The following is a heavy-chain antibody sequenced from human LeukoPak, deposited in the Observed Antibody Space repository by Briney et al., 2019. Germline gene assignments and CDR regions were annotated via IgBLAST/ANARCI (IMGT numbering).Heavy chain of an antibody. D-gene: IGHD3-9*01. CDR3: ARNPGPITIYLRIDY. CDR2: ISGSGGST. V-gene: IGHV3-23*01. Sequence: PGGSLRLSCAASGFTFSSYAMSWVRQAPGKGLEWVSAISGSGGSTYYADSVKGRFTISRDNSKNTLYLQMNSLRAEDTAVYYCARNPGPITIYLRIDYWGQGTLVTVSS. J-gene: IGHJ4*02. CDR1: GFTFSSYA.